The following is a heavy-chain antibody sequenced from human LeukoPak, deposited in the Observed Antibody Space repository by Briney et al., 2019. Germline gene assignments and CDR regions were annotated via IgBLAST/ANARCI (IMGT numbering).Heavy chain of an antibody. CDR1: GFTFNNYA. V-gene: IGHV3-23*01. CDR2: ISDRGGST. Sequence: GGSLRLSCAASGFTFNNYAMSWIRQAAGKGLEWVSTISDRGGSTYYADSVKSRFTNSRDNPKHTLYLQMNSLRAEDTAVYYCAPSAFDYWGQGTLVTVSS. CDR3: APSAFDY. J-gene: IGHJ4*02.